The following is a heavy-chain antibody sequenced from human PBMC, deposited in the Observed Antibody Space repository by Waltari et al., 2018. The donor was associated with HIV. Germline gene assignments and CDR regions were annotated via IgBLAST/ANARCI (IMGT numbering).Heavy chain of an antibody. V-gene: IGHV4-38-2*02. CDR1: AYSIYRYYY. Sequence: QVQLQESGPGLVKPSETLSLTCTVFAYSIYRYYYWGWFRQPPGKGLEWIGSIYHSGNTYYNPSLKSRVYISVDTSKNHFSLNLNSVTAADTAVYYCARGGYNSHYDSWGQGTLVTVSS. CDR3: ARGGYNSHYDS. D-gene: IGHD5-12*01. CDR2: IYHSGNT. J-gene: IGHJ4*02.